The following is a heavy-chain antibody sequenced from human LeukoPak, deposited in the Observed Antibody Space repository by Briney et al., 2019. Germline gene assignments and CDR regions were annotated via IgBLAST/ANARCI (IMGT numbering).Heavy chain of an antibody. V-gene: IGHV4-59*01. CDR3: ARELGVVAGTGWFDP. Sequence: SETLSLTCTVSGGSISSYYWSWIRQPPGKGLEWIGYIYYSGSTNYNPSLKSRITISVDTSKNQFSLKLSSVTAADTAVYYCARELGVVAGTGWFDPWGQGTWSPSPQ. J-gene: IGHJ5*02. D-gene: IGHD6-19*01. CDR2: IYYSGST. CDR1: GGSISSYY.